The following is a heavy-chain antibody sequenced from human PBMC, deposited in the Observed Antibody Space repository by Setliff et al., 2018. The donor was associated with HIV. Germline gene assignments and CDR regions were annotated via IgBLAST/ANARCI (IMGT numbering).Heavy chain of an antibody. CDR3: ARANLYSSGPLDY. CDR2: INHKGST. Sequence: SETLSLTCAVFRGSFSGYYWTWIRQAPGKGLEWIGDINHKGSTNYKSSLKSRVTISMDTSKNQFSLKLTSVTAADTAVYFCARANLYSSGPLDYWGQGRLVTVSS. J-gene: IGHJ4*02. D-gene: IGHD6-19*01. V-gene: IGHV4-34*01. CDR1: RGSFSGYY.